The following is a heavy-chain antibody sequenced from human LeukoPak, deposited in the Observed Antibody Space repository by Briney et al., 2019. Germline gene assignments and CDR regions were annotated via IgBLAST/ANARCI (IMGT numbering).Heavy chain of an antibody. CDR1: GFTVSSNY. CDR2: IYSGGST. V-gene: IGHV3-53*01. Sequence: GGSLRLSCAAFGFTVSSNYMSWVRQAPGKGLEWVSVIYSGGSTYYADSVKGRFTISRDNSKNTLYLQMNSLRAEDTAVYYCARRDTAMVFFDYWGQGTLVTVSS. CDR3: ARRDTAMVFFDY. D-gene: IGHD5-18*01. J-gene: IGHJ4*02.